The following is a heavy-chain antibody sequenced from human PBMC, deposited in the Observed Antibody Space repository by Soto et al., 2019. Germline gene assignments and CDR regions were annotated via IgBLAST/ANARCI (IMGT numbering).Heavy chain of an antibody. CDR3: ARELWFGEFPLYYYYGMDV. Sequence: GGSLRLSCAASGFTFSSYAMHWVRQAPGKGLEWVAVISYDGSNKYYADSVKGRFTISRDNSKNTLYLQMNSLRAEDTAVYYCARELWFGEFPLYYYYGMDVWGQGTTVTVSS. CDR2: ISYDGSNK. D-gene: IGHD3-10*01. V-gene: IGHV3-30-3*01. J-gene: IGHJ6*02. CDR1: GFTFSSYA.